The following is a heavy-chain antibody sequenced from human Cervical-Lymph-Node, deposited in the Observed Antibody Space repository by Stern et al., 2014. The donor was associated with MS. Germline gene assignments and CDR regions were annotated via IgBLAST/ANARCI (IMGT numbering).Heavy chain of an antibody. J-gene: IGHJ4*02. CDR2: ISSSSSYI. D-gene: IGHD3-9*01. CDR1: GFTFSSYS. Sequence: EVQLVESGGGLVKPGGSLRLSCAASGFTFSSYSMNWVRQAPGKGLEWVSSISSSSSYIYYADSAKGRFTIFRANAQNYLYLQMNSLRAEDTAVYYCASDSSGDILISDYWGQGTLVTVSS. CDR3: ASDSSGDILISDY. V-gene: IGHV3-21*01.